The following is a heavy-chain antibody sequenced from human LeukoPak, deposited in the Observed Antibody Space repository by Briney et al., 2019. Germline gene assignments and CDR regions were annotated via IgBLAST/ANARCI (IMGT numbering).Heavy chain of an antibody. J-gene: IGHJ6*03. Sequence: ASVKVSCKASGGTFSSYAISWVRQAPGHGLEWMGGIIPIFGTANYAQKFQGRVTITTDESTSTTYMELSSLRSEDTAVYYCARVAGYYYYYMDVWGKGTTVTVSS. CDR1: GGTFSSYA. CDR2: IIPIFGTA. V-gene: IGHV1-69*05. CDR3: ARVAGYYYYYMDV.